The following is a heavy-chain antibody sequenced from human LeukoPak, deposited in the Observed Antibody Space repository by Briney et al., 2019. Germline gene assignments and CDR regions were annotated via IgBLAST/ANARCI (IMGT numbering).Heavy chain of an antibody. V-gene: IGHV3-23*01. CDR2: ISGSGGST. J-gene: IGHJ5*02. D-gene: IGHD4-11*01. CDR1: RFTFSSYA. CDR3: ATWPPIGTVPWFDP. Sequence: PGGSLRLSCAASRFTFSSYAMSWVRQAPGKGLEWVSAISGSGGSTYYADSVKGRFTISRDNSKNTLYLQMNSLRAEDTAVYHCATWPPIGTVPWFDPWGQGTLVTVSS.